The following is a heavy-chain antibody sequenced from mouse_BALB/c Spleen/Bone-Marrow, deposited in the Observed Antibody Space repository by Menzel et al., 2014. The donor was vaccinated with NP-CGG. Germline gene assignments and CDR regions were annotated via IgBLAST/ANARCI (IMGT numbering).Heavy chain of an antibody. CDR3: TTLARNDFDY. CDR1: GYTFSNYW. J-gene: IGHJ2*01. D-gene: IGHD3-1*01. Sequence: DVHLVESGTVLARPGAAVKMSCKASGYTFSNYWMHWVKQRPGQGLEWIGTIYPGNSDTTYNQKFKGKAKLTAVTSTSTAYMGLRRLTNEDSAVYYCTTLARNDFDYWGQGPTPTVSS. V-gene: IGHV1-5*01. CDR2: IYPGNSDT.